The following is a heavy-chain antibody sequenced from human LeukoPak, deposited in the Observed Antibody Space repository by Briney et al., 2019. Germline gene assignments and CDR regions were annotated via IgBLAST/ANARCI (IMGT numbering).Heavy chain of an antibody. CDR3: ARLPIVVITSGGY. J-gene: IGHJ4*02. CDR1: GFTFSSNY. CDR2: IYSDGST. V-gene: IGHV3-53*01. D-gene: IGHD3-22*01. Sequence: PGGSLRLSCAASGFTFSSNYMTWVRQAPGEGLEWLSVIYSDGSTYYADSVKGRFTILRDNSKNTLYLQMNSLRAEDTAVYYCARLPIVVITSGGYWGQGTLVTVSS.